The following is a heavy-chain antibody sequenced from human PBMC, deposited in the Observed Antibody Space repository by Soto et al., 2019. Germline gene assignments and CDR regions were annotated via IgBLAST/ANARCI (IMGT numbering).Heavy chain of an antibody. CDR3: AHLDPHNDFWSGYYPTKRLRNNPNLSW. J-gene: IGHJ4*02. Sequence: QITLKESGPTLVKPTQTLTLTCTFSGFSLSTSGVGVGWIRQPPGKALEWLALIYWDDDKRYSPSLKSRLTITKDTSKNQVVLTMTNMDPVDTATYYCAHLDPHNDFWSGYYPTKRLRNNPNLSWWGQGTLVTVSS. CDR1: GFSLSTSGVG. D-gene: IGHD3-3*01. CDR2: IYWDDDK. V-gene: IGHV2-5*02.